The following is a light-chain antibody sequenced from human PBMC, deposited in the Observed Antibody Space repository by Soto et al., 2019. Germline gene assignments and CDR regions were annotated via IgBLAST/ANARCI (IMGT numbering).Light chain of an antibody. Sequence: ENVLTQSPGTLSLSPGERATLSCRASQSVTSNYLAWYQQKPGQAPRLLIYVASVRATGITDRFRGSGSGADFTLTISRLEPEDFEIYYCQQYATAPITFGQGTRLDIK. J-gene: IGKJ5*01. CDR3: QQYATAPIT. V-gene: IGKV3-20*01. CDR1: QSVTSNY. CDR2: VAS.